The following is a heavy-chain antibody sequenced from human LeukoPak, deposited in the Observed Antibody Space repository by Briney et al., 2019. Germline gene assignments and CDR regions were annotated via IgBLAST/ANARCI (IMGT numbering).Heavy chain of an antibody. CDR1: GFTFSTYS. Sequence: GGCLRLSCAASGFTFSTYSMNWVRQAPGKGLEWVSYISGSTIFYADSVKGRFTISRDNAKNSLYLQMNSLGDEDTAIYYCARDRDWAFDYWGQGTLVTVSS. J-gene: IGHJ4*02. V-gene: IGHV3-48*02. CDR3: ARDRDWAFDY. CDR2: ISGSTI. D-gene: IGHD3-9*01.